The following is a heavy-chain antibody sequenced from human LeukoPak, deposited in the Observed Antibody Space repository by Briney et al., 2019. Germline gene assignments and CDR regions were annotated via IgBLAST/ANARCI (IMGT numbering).Heavy chain of an antibody. CDR1: GFTFSSYG. Sequence: GRSLRLSCAASGFTFSSYGMHWVRQAPGKGLEWVAVISYEGSNKYYADSVKGRLTISRDNSKNTLYLQMNSLRAEDTAVYYCAKDDYYGSGSYYSLPNWFDPWGQGTLVTVSS. V-gene: IGHV3-30*18. J-gene: IGHJ5*02. CDR3: AKDDYYGSGSYYSLPNWFDP. CDR2: ISYEGSNK. D-gene: IGHD3-10*01.